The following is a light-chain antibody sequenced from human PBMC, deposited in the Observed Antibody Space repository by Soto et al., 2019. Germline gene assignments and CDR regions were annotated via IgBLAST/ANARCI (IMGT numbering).Light chain of an antibody. V-gene: IGKV1-8*01. J-gene: IGKJ4*01. CDR1: QGISSY. CDR3: QQYYSYPPT. Sequence: AIRMTQSPSTFSSSTGERVTITFMAIQGISSYFSWYQQQPVKAPKLLIYAASTLQSGVPSRFSGSGSGPDFTLTISCLQSEDFATYYCQQYYSYPPTFGGGTKVDIK. CDR2: AAS.